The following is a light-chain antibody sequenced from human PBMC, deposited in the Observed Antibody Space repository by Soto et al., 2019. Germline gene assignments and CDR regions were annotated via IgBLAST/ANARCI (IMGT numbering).Light chain of an antibody. CDR1: QSVSSN. V-gene: IGKV3-15*01. J-gene: IGKJ1*01. CDR2: GAS. CDR3: QQYNNWGT. Sequence: EIGMTQSPATLSVSQGERATLSCRASQSVSSNLAWYQQKPGQAPRLLIYGASTRATGIPARFSGSGSGTEFSLTISSLKSEDFAVYYCQQYNNWGTFGQGTKVDIK.